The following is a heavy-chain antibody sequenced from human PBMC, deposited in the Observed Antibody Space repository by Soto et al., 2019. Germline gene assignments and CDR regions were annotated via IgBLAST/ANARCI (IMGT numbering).Heavy chain of an antibody. V-gene: IGHV1-69*02. Sequence: QVQLVQSGAELQKPGSSVKVSCEASEGSFISYSFTWVRQAPGQGLEWMGRIIPIQGKANYALKFQDRVTITADRSTRTAYMELRSLRPEDTAVYYCAKSLLFVDHAYMDVWGKGTTVTVSS. CDR2: IIPIQGKA. CDR1: EGSFISYS. D-gene: IGHD2-21*01. J-gene: IGHJ6*03. CDR3: AKSLLFVDHAYMDV.